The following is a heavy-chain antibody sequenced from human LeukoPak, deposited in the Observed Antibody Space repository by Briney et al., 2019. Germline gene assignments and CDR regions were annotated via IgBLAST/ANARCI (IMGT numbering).Heavy chain of an antibody. CDR2: IYYSGST. J-gene: IGHJ5*02. V-gene: IGHV4-39*07. CDR1: GGSISSSSYY. Sequence: HPSETLSLTCTVSGGSISSSSYYWGWIRQPPGKGLEWIGSIYYSGSTYYNPSLKSRVTISVDRSKNQFSLKLSSVTAADTAVYYCARGGSLGSNWFDPWGQGTLVTVSS. D-gene: IGHD6-13*01. CDR3: ARGGSLGSNWFDP.